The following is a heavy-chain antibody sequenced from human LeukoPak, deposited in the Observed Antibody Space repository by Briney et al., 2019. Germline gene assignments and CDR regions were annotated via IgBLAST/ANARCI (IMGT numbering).Heavy chain of an antibody. J-gene: IGHJ4*02. CDR1: GFTFSSYA. D-gene: IGHD3-9*01. CDR2: ISYDGSNK. Sequence: GGSLRLSCAASGFTFSSYAMHWVRQAPGKGLEWVAVISYDGSNKYYADSVKGRFTISRDNSKNTLYLQMNSLRAEDTAVYYCASGLISYYDILTGPHNGEFWGQGTLVTVSS. V-gene: IGHV3-30-3*01. CDR3: ASGLISYYDILTGPHNGEF.